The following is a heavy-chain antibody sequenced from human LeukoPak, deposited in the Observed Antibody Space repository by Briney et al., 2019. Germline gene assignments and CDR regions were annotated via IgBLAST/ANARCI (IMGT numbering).Heavy chain of an antibody. J-gene: IGHJ6*03. CDR3: QGENGYYYYMDV. V-gene: IGHV4-39*01. Sequence: SETLSLTCTVSNGSISSSSYYWGWIRQPPGKGLEWIGSIYYSGSTYYNPSLKSRVTISVDTSKNQFSLKLSSVTAADTAVYYCQGENGYYYYMDVWGKGTTVTVSS. CDR2: IYYSGST. CDR1: NGSISSSSYY. D-gene: IGHD3-16*01.